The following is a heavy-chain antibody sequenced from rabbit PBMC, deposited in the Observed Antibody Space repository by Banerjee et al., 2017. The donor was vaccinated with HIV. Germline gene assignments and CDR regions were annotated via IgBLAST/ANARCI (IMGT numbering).Heavy chain of an antibody. Sequence: QQQLEESGGGLVKPEGSLTLTCKASGFDLSTYYYMCWVRQAPGKGLELIACIFSSGTTYYASWAKGRFTISKTSSTTVTLQMTSLTAADTATYFCARDPLYANLWGPGTLVTVS. CDR2: IFSSGTT. CDR1: GFDLSTYYY. V-gene: IGHV1S45*01. CDR3: ARDPLYANL. D-gene: IGHD6-1*01. J-gene: IGHJ6*01.